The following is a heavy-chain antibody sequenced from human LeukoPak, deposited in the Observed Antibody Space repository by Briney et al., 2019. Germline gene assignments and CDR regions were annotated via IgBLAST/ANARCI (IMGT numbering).Heavy chain of an antibody. J-gene: IGHJ4*02. V-gene: IGHV3-23*01. CDR3: ARERGSSGGNTTGYFDY. D-gene: IGHD4-23*01. CDR2: ISGSGGTT. CDR1: GLTFSNYA. Sequence: GGSLRLSCAASGLTFSNYAMSWVRQAPGKGLEWVSVISGSGGTTYSADSVKGRFTISRDNSKNTLYLQMNSLRAEDTAAYYCARERGSSGGNTTGYFDYWGQGALVTVSS.